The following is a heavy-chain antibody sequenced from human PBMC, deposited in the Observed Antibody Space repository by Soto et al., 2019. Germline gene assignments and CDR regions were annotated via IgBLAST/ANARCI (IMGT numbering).Heavy chain of an antibody. CDR1: GGSISSGGYY. D-gene: IGHD2-15*01. CDR3: ARDHDCSGGSCRWIPRWGGMDV. V-gene: IGHV4-31*03. J-gene: IGHJ6*02. Sequence: SETLSLTCTVSGGSISSGGYYWSWIRQHPGKGLEWIGYIYYSGSTYYNPSLKSRVTISVDTSKNQFSLKLSSVTAADTAVYYCARDHDCSGGSCRWIPRWGGMDVWGQGTTVTVSS. CDR2: IYYSGST.